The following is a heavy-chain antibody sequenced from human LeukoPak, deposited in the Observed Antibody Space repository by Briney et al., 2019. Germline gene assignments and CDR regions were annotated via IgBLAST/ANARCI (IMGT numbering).Heavy chain of an antibody. D-gene: IGHD1-26*01. Sequence: SVKVSCKASGYSFTGYYIHWVRQAPGQGLEWMGGIIPIFGTANYAQKFQGRVTIIADESTSTAYMELSSLRSEDTAVYYCARGVVGATTGAYSFDYWGRGTLVTVSS. J-gene: IGHJ4*02. CDR1: GYSFTGYY. CDR2: IIPIFGTA. CDR3: ARGVVGATTGAYSFDY. V-gene: IGHV1-69*13.